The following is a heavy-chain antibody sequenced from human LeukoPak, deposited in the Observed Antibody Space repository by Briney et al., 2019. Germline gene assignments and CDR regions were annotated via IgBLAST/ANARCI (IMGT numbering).Heavy chain of an antibody. CDR3: ATIPDSSGSPTFDY. Sequence: GGSLRLSCAASGFTFSNHWMHWVRQGPGEGLVWVSRINRDGSITNYADSVKGRFTISRDNAKNTLYLQMDSLKAEGTAVYYCATIPDSSGSPTFDYWGQGTLATVSS. J-gene: IGHJ4*02. CDR2: INRDGSIT. D-gene: IGHD3-22*01. V-gene: IGHV3-74*01. CDR1: GFTFSNHW.